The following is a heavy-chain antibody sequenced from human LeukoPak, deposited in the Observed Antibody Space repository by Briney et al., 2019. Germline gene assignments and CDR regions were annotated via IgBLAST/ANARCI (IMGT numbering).Heavy chain of an antibody. CDR3: AKVMKGSERLTMVRGVIIKTAGLYYMDV. CDR2: ISASGGST. D-gene: IGHD3-10*01. CDR1: GFTLSSYA. Sequence: PGGSLRLSCAASGFTLSSYAMSWVRQAPGKGLEWVSSISASGGSTNYADSVKGRFTTSRDNSKNTVYLQMNSLRGEDTAVYYCAKVMKGSERLTMVRGVIIKTAGLYYMDVWGKGTTVTVSS. J-gene: IGHJ6*03. V-gene: IGHV3-23*01.